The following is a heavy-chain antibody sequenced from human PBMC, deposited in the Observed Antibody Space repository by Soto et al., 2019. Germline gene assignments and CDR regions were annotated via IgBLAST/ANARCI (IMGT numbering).Heavy chain of an antibody. V-gene: IGHV4-30-2*01. CDR3: ARGSSSSWYYFDY. Sequence: QLQLQESGSGLVKPSQTLSLTCAVSGGSISSGGYSWGGTRRPQGKGLEWIGYIYHSGSTYYNPSLKSRVTISVDRSKNQFSLKLSSVTAADTAVYYCARGSSSSWYYFDYWGQGTLVTVSS. CDR2: IYHSGST. D-gene: IGHD6-13*01. CDR1: GGSISSGGYS. J-gene: IGHJ4*02.